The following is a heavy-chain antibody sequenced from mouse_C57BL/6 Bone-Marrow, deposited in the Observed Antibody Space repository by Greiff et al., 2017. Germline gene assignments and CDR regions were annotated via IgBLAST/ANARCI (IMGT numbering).Heavy chain of an antibody. J-gene: IGHJ2*01. Sequence: QVQLKQSGAELARPGASVKLSCKASGYTFTCYGISWVKQRTGQGLEWIGEIYPRSGNTYYNEKFKGKATLTADKSSSTAYMELRSLTSEDSAVYFCAGGGSSSHFDYWGQGTTLTVSS. CDR3: AGGGSSSHFDY. V-gene: IGHV1-81*01. CDR2: IYPRSGNT. CDR1: GYTFTCYG. D-gene: IGHD1-1*01.